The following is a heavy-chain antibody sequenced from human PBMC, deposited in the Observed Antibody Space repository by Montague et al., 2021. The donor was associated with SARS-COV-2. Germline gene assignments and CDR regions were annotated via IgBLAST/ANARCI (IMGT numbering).Heavy chain of an antibody. CDR1: GFTFSSYE. V-gene: IGHV3-48*03. CDR3: ARDLGFGESLVAYYYYYGMDV. J-gene: IGHJ6*02. D-gene: IGHD3-10*01. CDR2: ISSSGSTI. Sequence: SLRLSCAASGFTFSSYEMNWVRQAPGKGLEWVSYISSSGSTIYYAGSVKGRFTISRDNAKNSLYLQMNSLRAEDTAVYYCARDLGFGESLVAYYYYYGMDVWGQGTTVTVSS.